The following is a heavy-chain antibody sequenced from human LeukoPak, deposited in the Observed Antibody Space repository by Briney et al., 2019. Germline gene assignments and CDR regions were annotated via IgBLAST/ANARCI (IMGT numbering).Heavy chain of an antibody. V-gene: IGHV4-39*01. Sequence: SETLSLTCAVSFVSMNSGSYYWGWIRQPPGKGLEWIGSFYHSGSTYYNPSLKSRVTISVDTSKNQFSLKLNSVTAADTAIYYCARPYKNWGFVNWGQGTLVTVSS. CDR2: FYHSGST. CDR1: FVSMNSGSYY. J-gene: IGHJ4*02. CDR3: ARPYKNWGFVN. D-gene: IGHD7-27*01.